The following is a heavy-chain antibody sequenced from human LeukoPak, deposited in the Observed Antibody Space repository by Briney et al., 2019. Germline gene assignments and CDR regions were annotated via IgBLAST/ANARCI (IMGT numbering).Heavy chain of an antibody. CDR3: ARTGRPSGYRDPLNWFDP. CDR1: GGSISSGSYY. CDR2: IYTSGST. D-gene: IGHD5-18*01. Sequence: SQTLSLTCTVSGGSISSGSYYWSWIRQPAGKGLEWIGRIYTSGSTNYNPSLKSRVTISVDTSKNQFSLKLSSVTAADTAVYYCARTGRPSGYRDPLNWFDPWGQGTLVTVSS. J-gene: IGHJ5*02. V-gene: IGHV4-61*02.